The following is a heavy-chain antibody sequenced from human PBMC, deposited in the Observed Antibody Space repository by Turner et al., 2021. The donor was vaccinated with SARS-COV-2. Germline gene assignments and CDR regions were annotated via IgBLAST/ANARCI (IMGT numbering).Heavy chain of an antibody. D-gene: IGHD3-22*01. Sequence: QLQLQESGPGLVKPSETLSRTCTVPGGPISRSSYYWGWIRQPPGKGLEWIGNIYYSGSTYYNPSLKSRVTISVDTSKNQFSLKLSSVTAADTAVYYCASRLITMIVVVKDLSAFDIWGQGTMVTVSS. CDR1: GGPISRSSYY. V-gene: IGHV4-39*01. J-gene: IGHJ3*02. CDR2: IYYSGST. CDR3: ASRLITMIVVVKDLSAFDI.